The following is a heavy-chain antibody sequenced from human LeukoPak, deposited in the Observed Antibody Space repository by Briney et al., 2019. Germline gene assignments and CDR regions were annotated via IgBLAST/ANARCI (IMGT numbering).Heavy chain of an antibody. Sequence: ASMKVSCKASGYTFTSYDINWVRQATGQGLEWMGWMNPNSGNTGYAQKFQGRVTMTRNTSISTAYMELSSLRSEDTAVYYCARDQEQRVVTIVRGPTRGSYHYYMDVWGKGTTVTVSS. D-gene: IGHD3-10*01. CDR1: GYTFTSYD. CDR2: MNPNSGNT. CDR3: ARDQEQRVVTIVRGPTRGSYHYYMDV. J-gene: IGHJ6*03. V-gene: IGHV1-8*01.